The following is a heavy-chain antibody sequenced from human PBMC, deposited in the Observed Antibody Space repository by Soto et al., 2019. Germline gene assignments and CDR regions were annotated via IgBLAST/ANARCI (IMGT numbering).Heavy chain of an antibody. J-gene: IGHJ6*02. V-gene: IGHV5-51*01. Sequence: GESLKISCKGSGYSFTNYWIGWVRQMPVKGLEWMGIIYPGDSDTTYSPSFQGQVTISADKSISTAYLQWSSLKASDTAMYYCARPSRGDFWSGYRRPKYYYYGMDVWGQGTTVTVSS. CDR1: GYSFTNYW. CDR3: ARPSRGDFWSGYRRPKYYYYGMDV. CDR2: IYPGDSDT. D-gene: IGHD3-3*01.